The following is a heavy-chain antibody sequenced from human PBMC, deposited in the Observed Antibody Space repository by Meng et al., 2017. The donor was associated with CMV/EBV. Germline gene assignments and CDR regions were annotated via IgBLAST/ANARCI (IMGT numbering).Heavy chain of an antibody. Sequence: SCAASGFTFSSYAMSWVRQAPGKGLEWVSAISGSGGSTYYADSVKGRFTISRDNSKNTLYLQMNSLRAEDTALYYCARVRTASLHFDLWGRGTLVTVSS. J-gene: IGHJ2*01. CDR3: ARVRTASLHFDL. CDR2: ISGSGGST. D-gene: IGHD3-10*01. CDR1: GFTFSSYA. V-gene: IGHV3-23*01.